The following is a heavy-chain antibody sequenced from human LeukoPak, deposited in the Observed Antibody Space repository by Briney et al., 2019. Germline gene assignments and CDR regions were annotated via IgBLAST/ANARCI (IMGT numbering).Heavy chain of an antibody. V-gene: IGHV4-61*02. CDR1: GDSISSDSHY. CDR2: IYNSGST. D-gene: IGHD6-19*01. CDR3: ATGVTYKSGWYGFDY. Sequence: SETLSLTCTVSGDSISSDSHYWNWIRQPAGKGLEWIGRIYNSGSTKYNPSLRSRVTISVDTSKNQFSLELTSVTAADTAVYYCATGVTYKSGWYGFDYWGQGTLVTVSS. J-gene: IGHJ4*02.